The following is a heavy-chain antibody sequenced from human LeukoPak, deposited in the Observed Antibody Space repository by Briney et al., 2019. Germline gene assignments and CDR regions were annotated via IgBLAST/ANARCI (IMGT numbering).Heavy chain of an antibody. Sequence: GGSLRLSCAASGFTFSSYSMNWVRQAPGKGLEWVSSISSSSSYIYYADSVKGRFTISRDNAKNSLYLQMNSLRAEDTAVYYCARLGWEYYDFWSGYPYWGQGTLVTVSS. CDR2: ISSSSSYI. D-gene: IGHD3-3*01. J-gene: IGHJ4*02. CDR1: GFTFSSYS. CDR3: ARLGWEYYDFWSGYPY. V-gene: IGHV3-21*01.